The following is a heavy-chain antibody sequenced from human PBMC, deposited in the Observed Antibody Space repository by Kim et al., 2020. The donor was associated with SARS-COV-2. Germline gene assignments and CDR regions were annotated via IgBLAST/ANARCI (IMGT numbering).Heavy chain of an antibody. D-gene: IGHD3-16*02. V-gene: IGHV1-8*01. CDR1: GYTFTSYD. J-gene: IGHJ6*02. Sequence: ASVKVSCKASGYTFTSYDINWVRQATGQGLEWMGWMNPNSGNTGYAQKFQGRVTMTRNTSISTAYMELSSLRSEDTAVYYCARTTYDYIWGSYRSADYYYYGMDVWGQGTTVTVSS. CDR2: MNPNSGNT. CDR3: ARTTYDYIWGSYRSADYYYYGMDV.